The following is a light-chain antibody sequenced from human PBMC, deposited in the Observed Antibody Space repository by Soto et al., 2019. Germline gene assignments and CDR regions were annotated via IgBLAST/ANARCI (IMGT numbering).Light chain of an antibody. J-gene: IGKJ1*01. CDR1: QSVLYSSNNKNY. CDR3: QQYHSTPKT. CDR2: WAS. Sequence: DIVMTQSPDSLAVSLGERATINCKSSQSVLYSSNNKNYLAWYQQKPGQPPKLLIYWASTREFGVPDRFSGSGYGTDFTLTISSLQAEDVAVYYCQQYHSTPKTFGQGTKVEIK. V-gene: IGKV4-1*01.